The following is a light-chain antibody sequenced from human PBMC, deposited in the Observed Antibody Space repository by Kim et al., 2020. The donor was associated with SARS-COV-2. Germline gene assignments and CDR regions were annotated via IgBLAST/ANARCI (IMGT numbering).Light chain of an antibody. V-gene: IGKV3-20*01. Sequence: LSPGERATLTCRASQSVSISYLAWDQQKPGQAPRLLSYGAASRATGIPDRFSGSGSGTDFTLTISRLEPEDFAVYYCQQYGSSRTFGQGTKLDIK. CDR2: GAA. CDR3: QQYGSSRT. CDR1: QSVSISY. J-gene: IGKJ1*01.